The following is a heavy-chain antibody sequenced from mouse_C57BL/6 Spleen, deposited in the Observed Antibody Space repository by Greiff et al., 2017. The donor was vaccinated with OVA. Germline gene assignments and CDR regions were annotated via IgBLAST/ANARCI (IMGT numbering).Heavy chain of an antibody. J-gene: IGHJ4*01. D-gene: IGHD2-4*01. CDR3: ARDDDYDERGAMDY. CDR2: ISYDGSN. CDR1: GYSITSGYY. V-gene: IGHV3-6*01. Sequence: EVHLVESGPGLVKPSQSLSLTCSVTGYSITSGYYWNWIRQFPGNKLEWMGYISYDGSNNYNPSLKNRISITRDTSKNQFFLKLNSVTTEDTATYYCARDDDYDERGAMDYWGQGTSVTVSS.